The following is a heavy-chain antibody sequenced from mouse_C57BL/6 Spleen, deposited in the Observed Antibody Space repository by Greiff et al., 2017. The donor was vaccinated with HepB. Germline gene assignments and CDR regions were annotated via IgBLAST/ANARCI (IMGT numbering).Heavy chain of an antibody. J-gene: IGHJ4*01. V-gene: IGHV1-80*01. CDR1: GYAFSSYW. D-gene: IGHD2-1*01. Sequence: QVQLKQSGAELVKPGASVKISCKASGYAFSSYWMNWVKQRPGKGLEWIGQIYPGDGDTNYNGKCKGKATLTADKSSSTAYMQLSSLTSEDSAVYFCARGGNYGYAMDYWGQGTSVTVSS. CDR3: ARGGNYGYAMDY. CDR2: IYPGDGDT.